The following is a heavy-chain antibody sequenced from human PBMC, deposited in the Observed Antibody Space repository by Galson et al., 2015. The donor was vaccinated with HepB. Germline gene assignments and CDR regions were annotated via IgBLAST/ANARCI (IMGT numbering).Heavy chain of an antibody. Sequence: SVKVSCKASGYTFTGYYIYWVRQAPGQGLECMGWINPNTGGINYAQEFQGRVTMTRDTSISTAYMELTRLRSDDTAVYYCASGLIDYYDNSGLKLDYWGQGTLVTVSS. CDR3: ASGLIDYYDNSGLKLDY. D-gene: IGHD3-22*01. CDR2: INPNTGGI. CDR1: GYTFTGYY. V-gene: IGHV1-2*02. J-gene: IGHJ4*02.